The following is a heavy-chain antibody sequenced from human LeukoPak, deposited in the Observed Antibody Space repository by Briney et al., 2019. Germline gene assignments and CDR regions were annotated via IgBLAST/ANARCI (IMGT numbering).Heavy chain of an antibody. Sequence: SSETLSLTCTVSGGSISSSSYYWGWIRQPPGKGLEWIVTMYYSGSTYYSPSLRSRVTISVDTSKNQFSLKLSSVTAADTAVYYCARHLPYYDSSGYSLDYWGQGTLVTVSS. CDR1: GGSISSSSYY. CDR2: MYYSGST. J-gene: IGHJ4*02. D-gene: IGHD3-22*01. CDR3: ARHLPYYDSSGYSLDY. V-gene: IGHV4-39*01.